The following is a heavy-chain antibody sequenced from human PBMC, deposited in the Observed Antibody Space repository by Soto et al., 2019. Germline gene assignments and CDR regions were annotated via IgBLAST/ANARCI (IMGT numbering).Heavy chain of an antibody. D-gene: IGHD2-2*01. V-gene: IGHV4-30-4*01. CDR2: IYYSGNT. J-gene: IGHJ4*02. Sequence: SETLSLTCTVSGGSITSGHYYWSWIRQPPGKGLEWIGYIYYSGNTYYNPSLKSRVTISVDTSKNQFSLKLSSVTAADTAVYYCARSQPGLFDYWGQGALVTVSS. CDR1: GGSITSGHYY. CDR3: ARSQPGLFDY.